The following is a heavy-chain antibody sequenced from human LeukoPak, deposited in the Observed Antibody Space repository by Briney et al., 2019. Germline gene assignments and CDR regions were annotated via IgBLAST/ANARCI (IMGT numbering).Heavy chain of an antibody. Sequence: ASVKVSCKASGYTFTGYYMHWVRQAPGQGLEWMGWINPNSGGTNYAQKFQGRVTMTRDTSISTAYMELSRPRSDDTAVYYCARKVGATIHFDYWGQGTLVTVSS. CDR1: GYTFTGYY. CDR2: INPNSGGT. D-gene: IGHD5-12*01. CDR3: ARKVGATIHFDY. V-gene: IGHV1-2*02. J-gene: IGHJ4*02.